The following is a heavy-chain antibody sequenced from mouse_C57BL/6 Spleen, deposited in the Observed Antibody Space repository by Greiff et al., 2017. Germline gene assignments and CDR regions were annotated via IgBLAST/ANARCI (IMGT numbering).Heavy chain of an antibody. V-gene: IGHV1-26*01. CDR2: INPNNGGT. Sequence: EVQLQQSGPELVKPGASVKISCKASGYTFTDYYMNWVKQSHGKSLEWIGDINPNNGGTSYNQKFKGKATLTVDKSSSTAYMELRSLTSEDSAVYYCAGQLRREGFAYWGQGTLVTVSA. D-gene: IGHD3-2*02. CDR1: GYTFTDYY. J-gene: IGHJ3*01. CDR3: AGQLRREGFAY.